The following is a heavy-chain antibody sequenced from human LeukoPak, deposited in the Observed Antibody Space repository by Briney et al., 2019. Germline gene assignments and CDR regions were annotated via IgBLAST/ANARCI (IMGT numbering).Heavy chain of an antibody. V-gene: IGHV3-11*06. Sequence: GGSLRLSCAASGFTFSDYYMSWIRQAPGKGLEWVSYISSSSSYTNYADSVKGRFTISRENAKNSLYLQMNSLRAEDTAVYYCARETTHITMVRGVIITLKYFDYWGQGTLVTVSS. J-gene: IGHJ4*02. CDR2: ISSSSSYT. CDR3: ARETTHITMVRGVIITLKYFDY. CDR1: GFTFSDYY. D-gene: IGHD3-10*01.